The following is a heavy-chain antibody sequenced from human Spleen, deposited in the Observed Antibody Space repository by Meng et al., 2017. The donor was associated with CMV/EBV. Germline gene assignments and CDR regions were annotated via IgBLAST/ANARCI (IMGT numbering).Heavy chain of an antibody. J-gene: IGHJ2*01. Sequence: GESLKISCAASGFTVTGTYLSWVRQAPGKGLDWVSYISSRGSTIYYADSVKGRFTISRDNAKNSLYLQMNSLRAEDTAVYYCARIGEGSSGTNWYFDLWGRGTLVTVSS. CDR2: ISSRGSTI. V-gene: IGHV3-11*04. CDR1: GFTVTGTY. CDR3: ARIGEGSSGTNWYFDL. D-gene: IGHD3-22*01.